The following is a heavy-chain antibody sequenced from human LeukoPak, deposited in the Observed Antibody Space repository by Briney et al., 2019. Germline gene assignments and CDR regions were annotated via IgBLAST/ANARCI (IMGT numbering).Heavy chain of an antibody. V-gene: IGHV1-8*01. D-gene: IGHD4-17*01. Sequence: ASVKVSCKASGYTFTSYDINWVRQATGQGLEWMGWMNPNSGNTGYAQKFQGRVTITTDESTSTAYMELSSLRSEATAVYYCARDHGDSQYYYYYMDVWGKGTTVTVSS. CDR1: GYTFTSYD. J-gene: IGHJ6*03. CDR2: MNPNSGNT. CDR3: ARDHGDSQYYYYYMDV.